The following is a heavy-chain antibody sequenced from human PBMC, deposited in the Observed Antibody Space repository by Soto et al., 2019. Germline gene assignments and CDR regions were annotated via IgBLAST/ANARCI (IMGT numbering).Heavy chain of an antibody. D-gene: IGHD2-15*01. CDR2: INHSGST. CDR3: ARRTASRVVVAENFDY. V-gene: IGHV4-34*01. J-gene: IGHJ4*02. Sequence: SSETLSLTCAVYGGSFSGYYWSWIRQPPGKGLEWIGEINHSGSTNYNPSLKSRVTISVDTSKNQFSLKLSSVTAADTAVYYCARRTASRVVVAENFDYWGQGTLVTVSS. CDR1: GGSFSGYY.